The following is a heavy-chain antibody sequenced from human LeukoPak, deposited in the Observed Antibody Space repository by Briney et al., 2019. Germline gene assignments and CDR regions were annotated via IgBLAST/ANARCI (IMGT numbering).Heavy chain of an antibody. CDR3: AKDSIHSGYDHFDY. V-gene: IGHV3-9*01. D-gene: IGHD5-12*01. J-gene: IGHJ4*02. CDR2: ISWNSGSI. Sequence: PGRSLRLSCAASGFTFDDYGMHWVRQAPGKGLEWVSGISWNSGSIGYADSVKGRFTISRDNAKNSLYLQMNSLRAEDTALYYCAKDSIHSGYDHFDYWGQGTLVTVSS. CDR1: GFTFDDYG.